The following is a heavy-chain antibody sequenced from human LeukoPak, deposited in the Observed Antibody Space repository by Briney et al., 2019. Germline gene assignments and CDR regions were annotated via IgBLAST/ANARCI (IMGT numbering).Heavy chain of an antibody. V-gene: IGHV1-69*04. D-gene: IGHD6-13*01. CDR1: GGTFSNYA. CDR3: ATDSIAAAGALDY. CDR2: IIPILGIA. Sequence: GASVKVSCKASGGTFSNYAISWVRQAPGQGLEWMGRIIPILGIANYAQKFQGRVTITADKSTSTAYMELSSLRSEDTAVYYCATDSIAAAGALDYWGQGTLVTVSS. J-gene: IGHJ4*02.